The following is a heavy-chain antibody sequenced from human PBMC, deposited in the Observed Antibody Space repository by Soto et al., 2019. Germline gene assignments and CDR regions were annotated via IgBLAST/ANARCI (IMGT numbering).Heavy chain of an antibody. CDR2: ISSGSHFI. CDR1: GFNFPGYS. Sequence: VQLVESGGGLVKPGGSLRLSCAASGFNFPGYSMNWVRQAPGKGLEWVASISSGSHFIYYADSVRGRFTISRDNARDSLLLQMNSLRAGDTGVYFCARDQSQGQMLLPYFDYWGLGTLVTVSS. V-gene: IGHV3-21*04. D-gene: IGHD3-10*02. CDR3: ARDQSQGQMLLPYFDY. J-gene: IGHJ4*02.